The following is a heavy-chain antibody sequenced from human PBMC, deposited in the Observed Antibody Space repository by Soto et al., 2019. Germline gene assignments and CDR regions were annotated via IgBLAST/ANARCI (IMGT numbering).Heavy chain of an antibody. J-gene: IGHJ6*02. V-gene: IGHV1-69*13. D-gene: IGHD1-7*01. CDR3: ARACITGTTRGMDV. Sequence: GASVKVSCKASGGTFSSYAISWVRQAPGQGLEWMGGIIPIFGTANYAQKFQGRVTITADESTSTAYMELSGLRSEDTAVYYCARACITGTTRGMDVWGQGTTVTVSS. CDR2: IIPIFGTA. CDR1: GGTFSSYA.